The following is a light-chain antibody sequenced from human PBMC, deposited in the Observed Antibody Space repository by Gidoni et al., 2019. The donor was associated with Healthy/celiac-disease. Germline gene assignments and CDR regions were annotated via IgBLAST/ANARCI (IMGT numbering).Light chain of an antibody. CDR2: GAS. V-gene: IGKV3-20*01. CDR1: QSVSRSY. J-gene: IGKJ1*01. CDR3: QQYGSSPRT. Sequence: EIVLTPSPGTLSLSPGERATLPCRASQSVSRSYLAWYQQKPGQAPRLLIYGASSRATGIPDRFSGSGSGTDFTLTISRLEPEDFAVYYCQQYGSSPRTFGQGTKVEIK.